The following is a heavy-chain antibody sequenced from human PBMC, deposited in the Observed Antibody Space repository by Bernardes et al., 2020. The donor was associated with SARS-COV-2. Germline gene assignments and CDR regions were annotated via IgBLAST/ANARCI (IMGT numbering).Heavy chain of an antibody. CDR2: INPSGGST. V-gene: IGHV1-46*01. D-gene: IGHD1-1*01. CDR1: GYTFTDYY. CDR3: ARDRIPTSVGIDYYFDY. Sequence: ASVKVSCKASGYTFTDYYIHWVRQAPGQGLEWMGKINPSGGSTSYAQEFQGRVSMTTDRSTSTVYMDVSSLRIEDTAVYYCARDRIPTSVGIDYYFDYWGQGTLVTVAS. J-gene: IGHJ4*02.